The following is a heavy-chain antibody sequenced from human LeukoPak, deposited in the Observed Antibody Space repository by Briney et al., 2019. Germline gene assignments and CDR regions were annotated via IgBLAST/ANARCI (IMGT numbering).Heavy chain of an antibody. J-gene: IGHJ5*02. V-gene: IGHV3-7*03. Sequence: GGTLRLSCAASGFTFSTFWMNWVRQTPGKALEWVANINQDGNVKYYVDSVKGRYTISRDNAKSSLSLQMNSLRVEDTAEYYCARGMAVAANWFDPWGQGTLVTVSS. CDR1: GFTFSTFW. CDR2: INQDGNVK. D-gene: IGHD6-19*01. CDR3: ARGMAVAANWFDP.